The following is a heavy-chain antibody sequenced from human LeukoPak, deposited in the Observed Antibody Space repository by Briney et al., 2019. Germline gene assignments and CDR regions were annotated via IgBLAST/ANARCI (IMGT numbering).Heavy chain of an antibody. V-gene: IGHV3-7*03. Sequence: PGGSLRLSCAASGFTFSSYAMSWVRLAPGKGLEWVANIKEDGTETYYVDSVKGRFTISRDNAKNSLYLQMNSLRVEDTAAYYCAKEGRSLQTYWGQGTLVTVSS. D-gene: IGHD5-24*01. CDR2: IKEDGTET. CDR1: GFTFSSYA. J-gene: IGHJ4*02. CDR3: AKEGRSLQTY.